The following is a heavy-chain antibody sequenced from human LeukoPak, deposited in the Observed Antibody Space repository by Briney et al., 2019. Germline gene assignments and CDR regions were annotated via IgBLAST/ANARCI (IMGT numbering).Heavy chain of an antibody. CDR2: TKQDETEK. J-gene: IGHJ4*02. CDR1: GFTFTNYW. Sequence: PGGALRLSCAASGFTFTNYWMSWVRQAPGKGLEWVANTKQDETEKHYADPVKGRFTISRDNAQNSLYLQMNSLRAEDTAVYFCARNRQWLLADYWGQGTVVTVSS. D-gene: IGHD3-22*01. CDR3: ARNRQWLLADY. V-gene: IGHV3-7*04.